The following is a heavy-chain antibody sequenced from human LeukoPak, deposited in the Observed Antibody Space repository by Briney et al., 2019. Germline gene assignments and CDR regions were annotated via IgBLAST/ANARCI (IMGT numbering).Heavy chain of an antibody. D-gene: IGHD4-11*01. V-gene: IGHV4-34*01. Sequence: SETLSLTCAVYGGSFSGYSWSWIRQPPGKGLEWVGEMIHSGSTNYNPSLKSRVTISRDTSNNFFSLRLRSVTAADTAVYFCARGRVSSSTWYSTYYYFFYMDFWGKGTTVTVSS. CDR1: GGSFSGYS. CDR2: MIHSGST. CDR3: ARGRVSSSTWYSTYYYFFYMDF. J-gene: IGHJ6*03.